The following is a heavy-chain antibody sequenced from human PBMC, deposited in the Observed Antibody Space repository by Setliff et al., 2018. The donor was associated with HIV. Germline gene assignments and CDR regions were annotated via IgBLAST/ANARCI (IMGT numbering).Heavy chain of an antibody. CDR3: SNWNTTIDEDA. CDR1: GGSLSSYY. V-gene: IGHV4-34*01. D-gene: IGHD5-18*01. CDR2: IYHSGAT. J-gene: IGHJ5*02. Sequence: SETLSLTCVAYGGSLSSYYWNWIRQTPGKGLEWIGEIYHSGATNYLPSLKSRVTMSLDTSKNQFSLKMTSVTAADTALYYCSNWNTTIDEDAWGQGTLVTVSS.